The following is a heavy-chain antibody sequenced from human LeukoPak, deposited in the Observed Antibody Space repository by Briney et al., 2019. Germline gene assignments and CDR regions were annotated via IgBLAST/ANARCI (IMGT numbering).Heavy chain of an antibody. CDR1: GGSISSYY. CDR2: IYYSGST. D-gene: IGHD3-3*01. Sequence: SETLSLTCTVSGGSISSYYWNWIRQPPGKGLEWIGYIYYSGSTNYNPSLKSRVTISVDTSKNQFSLKLSSVTAADTAVYYCARVVFGVAKEHLDYWGQGTLVTVSS. CDR3: ARVVFGVAKEHLDY. J-gene: IGHJ4*02. V-gene: IGHV4-59*08.